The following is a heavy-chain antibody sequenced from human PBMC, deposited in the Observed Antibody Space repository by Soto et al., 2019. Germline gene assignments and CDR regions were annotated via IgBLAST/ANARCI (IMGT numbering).Heavy chain of an antibody. CDR3: ARDGGGSRSFDI. Sequence: SETLSLTCTVSGGSISSYYWSWIRQPPGKGLEWIGYIYYSGSTNYNPSLKSRVTISVDTSKNQFSLKLSSVTAADTAVYYCARDGGGSRSFDIWGQGTMVTVSS. J-gene: IGHJ3*02. CDR2: IYYSGST. CDR1: GGSISSYY. V-gene: IGHV4-59*01. D-gene: IGHD3-10*01.